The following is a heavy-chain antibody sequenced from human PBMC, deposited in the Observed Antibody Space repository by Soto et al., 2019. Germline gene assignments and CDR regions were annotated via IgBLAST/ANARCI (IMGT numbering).Heavy chain of an antibody. V-gene: IGHV1-18*01. Sequence: QVQLVQSGAEVKKPGASVRVSCKASGYTFTSYGITWVRQAPGQGLEWMGWISAYNGNTNYAQKLQGRVSMTTDTSTSTAYMELRSLRSDDTGVYYCARLLRDFDWFLHYYFDYWGQGTLVTVSS. CDR1: GYTFTSYG. D-gene: IGHD3-9*01. CDR2: ISAYNGNT. J-gene: IGHJ4*02. CDR3: ARLLRDFDWFLHYYFDY.